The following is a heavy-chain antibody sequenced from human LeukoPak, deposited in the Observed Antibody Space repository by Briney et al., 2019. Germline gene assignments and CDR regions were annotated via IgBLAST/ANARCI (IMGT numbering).Heavy chain of an antibody. CDR1: GFTFGDYA. CDR3: TVSSTSWNAFDI. J-gene: IGHJ3*02. CDR2: IRSKAYGGTT. D-gene: IGHD2-2*01. Sequence: HPGGSLRLSCTASGFTFGDYAMSWVRQAPGKGLEWVGFIRSKAYGGTTEYAASVKGRFTISRDDSKSIAYLQMNSLKTEDTAVYYCTVSSTSWNAFDIWGQGTVVTVSS. V-gene: IGHV3-49*04.